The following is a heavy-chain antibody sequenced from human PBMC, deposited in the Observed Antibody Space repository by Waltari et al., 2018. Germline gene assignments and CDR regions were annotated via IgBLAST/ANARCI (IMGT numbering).Heavy chain of an antibody. CDR3: AKLGIAATERDY. D-gene: IGHD6-13*01. CDR2: IRYDGSNK. CDR1: GFTFSSYG. Sequence: QVQLVESGGGVVQPGGSLRLSCAASGFTFSSYGMHWVRQAPGKGLEWVAFIRYDGSNKYYADSVKGRFTISRDNSKNTLYLQMNSLRAEDTAVYYCAKLGIAATERDYWGQGTLVTISS. J-gene: IGHJ4*02. V-gene: IGHV3-30*02.